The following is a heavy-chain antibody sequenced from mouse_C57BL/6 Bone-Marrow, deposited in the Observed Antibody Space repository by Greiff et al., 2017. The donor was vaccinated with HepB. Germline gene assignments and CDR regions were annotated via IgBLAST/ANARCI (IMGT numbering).Heavy chain of an antibody. J-gene: IGHJ2*01. Sequence: VQLQQSGPELVKPGASVKISCKASGYAFSSSWMNWVKQRPGKGLEWIGRIYPGDGDTNYNGKFKGKATLTADKSSSTAYMQLSSLTSEASAVYFCARRYGGNSYYFDYWGQGTTLTVSS. V-gene: IGHV1-82*01. CDR1: GYAFSSSW. D-gene: IGHD1-1*02. CDR3: ARRYGGNSYYFDY. CDR2: IYPGDGDT.